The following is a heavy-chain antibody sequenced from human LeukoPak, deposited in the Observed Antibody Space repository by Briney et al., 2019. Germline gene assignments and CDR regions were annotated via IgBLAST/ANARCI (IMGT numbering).Heavy chain of an antibody. CDR1: GFTFSSYG. CDR2: ISGSGGST. J-gene: IGHJ4*02. Sequence: PGGSLRLSCAASGFTFSSYGMSWVRQGPGKGLEWVSAISGSGGSTYYADSVKGRFTISRDNSKNTLYLQMNSLRAEDTAVYYCAKDVGIGAHLPFDYWGQGTLVTVSS. CDR3: AKDVGIGAHLPFDY. D-gene: IGHD2/OR15-2a*01. V-gene: IGHV3-23*01.